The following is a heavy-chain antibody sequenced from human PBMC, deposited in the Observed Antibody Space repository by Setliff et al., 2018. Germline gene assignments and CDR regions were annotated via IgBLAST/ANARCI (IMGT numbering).Heavy chain of an antibody. D-gene: IGHD2-8*01. J-gene: IGHJ5*02. CDR3: ARGRKYIVLMVYAIGGEPFDP. Sequence: SETLSLTCRVSGGSISSGNYYWGLIRQPPGKGLEWVATIYYSGSTYSNPSLKSRVTISVDTSKNQFSLKLSSVTAADTAVYYCARGRKYIVLMVYAIGGEPFDPWGQGTLVTVS. V-gene: IGHV4-39*01. CDR2: IYYSGST. CDR1: GGSISSGNYY.